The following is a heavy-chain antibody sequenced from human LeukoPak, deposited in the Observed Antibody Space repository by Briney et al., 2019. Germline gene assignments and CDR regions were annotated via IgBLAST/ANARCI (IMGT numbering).Heavy chain of an antibody. J-gene: IGHJ5*02. D-gene: IGHD6-13*01. CDR3: ARDPLNSSSWYSWFDP. V-gene: IGHV1-69*06. CDR1: GGTFSSYA. CDR2: IIPIFGTA. Sequence: SVKVSCKASGGTFSSYAISWVRQAPGQGLEWMGGIIPIFGTANYAQKFQGRVTITADKSTSTAYMELCSLRSEDTAVYYCARDPLNSSSWYSWFDPWGQGTLVTVSS.